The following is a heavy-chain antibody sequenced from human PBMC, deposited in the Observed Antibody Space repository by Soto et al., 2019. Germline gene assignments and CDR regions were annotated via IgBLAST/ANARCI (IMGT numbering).Heavy chain of an antibody. CDR2: IFDSGST. D-gene: IGHD2-15*01. CDR1: GGSISGGVYC. J-gene: IGHJ3*02. Sequence: SETLSLTCTVSGGSISGGVYCWSWIRQPPGKGLEWIGYIFDSGSTNYNPSLKSRVTISVDTSKNQFSLKLSSVTAADTAVYYCARGGRDCSGGSCPSSVIDIWGQGTMVTVSS. V-gene: IGHV4-30-4*01. CDR3: ARGGRDCSGGSCPSSVIDI.